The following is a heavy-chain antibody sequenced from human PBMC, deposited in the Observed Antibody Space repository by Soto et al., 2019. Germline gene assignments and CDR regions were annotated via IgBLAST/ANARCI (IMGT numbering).Heavy chain of an antibody. CDR2: IRSRGSYI. CDR1: EFTFTNYT. Sequence: GGSLRLSCAASEFTFTNYTMNWVRQAPGKGLECIASIRSRGSYIFYADSVRGRFTISRDDSKKSLFLQMDSLRAEDTAMYYCASAFNIRDYVWAQGTLVTGSS. J-gene: IGHJ4*02. D-gene: IGHD3-16*01. CDR3: ASAFNIRDYV. V-gene: IGHV3-21*01.